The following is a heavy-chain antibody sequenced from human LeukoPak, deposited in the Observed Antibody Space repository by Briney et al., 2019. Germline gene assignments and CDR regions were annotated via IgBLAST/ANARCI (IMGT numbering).Heavy chain of an antibody. CDR2: IYHSGST. CDR1: GYSISSGYY. Sequence: SETLSLTCAVSGYSISSGYYWGWIRQPPGKGLEWMGSIYHSGSTYYNPSLKSRVTISVDTSKNQFSLKLSSVTAADTAVYYCARDSVSKYCSGGRCDTYYFDYWGQGTLVTVSS. J-gene: IGHJ4*02. CDR3: ARDSVSKYCSGGRCDTYYFDY. D-gene: IGHD2-15*01. V-gene: IGHV4-38-2*02.